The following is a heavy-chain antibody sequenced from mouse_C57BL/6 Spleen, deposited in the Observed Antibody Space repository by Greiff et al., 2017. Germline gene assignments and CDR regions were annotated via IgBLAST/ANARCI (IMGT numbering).Heavy chain of an antibody. D-gene: IGHD2-1*01. CDR3: AYGNYGYFDY. J-gene: IGHJ2*01. CDR2: IYPGDGDT. Sequence: QVQLKESGPELVKPGASVKISCKASGYAFSSSWMNWVKQRPGKGLEWIGRIYPGDGDTNYNGKFKGKATLTADKSSSTAYMQLSSLTSEDSAVYFCAYGNYGYFDYWGQGTTLTVSS. CDR1: GYAFSSSW. V-gene: IGHV1-82*01.